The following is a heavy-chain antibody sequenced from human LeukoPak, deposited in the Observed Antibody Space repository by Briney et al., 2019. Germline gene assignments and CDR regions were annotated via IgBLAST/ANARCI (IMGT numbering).Heavy chain of an antibody. Sequence: SETLSLTCAVSGASISSSNWWTWVRQPPGEALEWIGEIYHAGSTKYNPSLKSRLTISVDKSNNSFSLSLTSVTAADTAFYYCARAAAVTGQFEFWGQGTLVTVSS. V-gene: IGHV4-4*02. CDR1: GASISSSNW. CDR3: ARAAAVTGQFEF. J-gene: IGHJ4*02. CDR2: IYHAGST. D-gene: IGHD6-19*01.